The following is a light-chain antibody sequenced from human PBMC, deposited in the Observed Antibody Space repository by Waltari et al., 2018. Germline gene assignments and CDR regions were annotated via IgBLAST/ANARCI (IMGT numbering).Light chain of an antibody. J-gene: IGKJ4*01. CDR3: QQGYRTPLT. CDR2: SAS. Sequence: DIQMTQSPSSLSASVGARVTIHCRGSQSVGNYLNWYQQKPGKAHKVLIYSASSLQSGVPSRFSGRGSDTDFTLIISSLQPEDVATYYCQQGYRTPLTFGGGTRVE. V-gene: IGKV1-39*01. CDR1: QSVGNY.